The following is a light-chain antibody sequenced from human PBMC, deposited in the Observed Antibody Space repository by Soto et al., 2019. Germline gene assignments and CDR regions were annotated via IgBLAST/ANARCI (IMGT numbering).Light chain of an antibody. CDR3: QQRRNWHLYT. V-gene: IGKV3-11*01. J-gene: IGKJ2*01. Sequence: EIVLTQSPATLSLSPGERATLSCRASQSVSSYLAWYQQKPGQAPRLLIYDASNRATGIPARFSGSGSGTDFTLTISSLEPEDFAVDYCQQRRNWHLYTFGQGTKLEIK. CDR2: DAS. CDR1: QSVSSY.